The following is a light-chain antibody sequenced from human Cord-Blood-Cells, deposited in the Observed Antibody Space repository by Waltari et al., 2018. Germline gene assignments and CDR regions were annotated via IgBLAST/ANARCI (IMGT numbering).Light chain of an antibody. CDR3: CSYTGSSTSNYV. Sequence: QSALTQPASVSGSPGQSITISCTGTSSDVGSYNLVSWYQQHPGKAPKLMIYEGGKRPSGVSKRFSRCESGNTASLTISGLQAEDEADYYRCSYTGSSTSNYVFGTGTKVTVL. V-gene: IGLV2-23*01. CDR1: SSDVGSYNL. CDR2: EGG. J-gene: IGLJ1*01.